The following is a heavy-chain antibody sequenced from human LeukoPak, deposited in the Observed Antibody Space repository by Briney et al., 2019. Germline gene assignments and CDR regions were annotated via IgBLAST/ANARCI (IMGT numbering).Heavy chain of an antibody. CDR3: AKTKTYYPRDWFDY. Sequence: PGGSLRLSCAASGFTFSSYGMSWVRQAPGKGLEWVSAISGSGGSTYYADCVKGRFTISRDNSKNTLYLQMNSLRAEDTAVYYCAKTKTYYPRDWFDYWGQGTLVTVSS. V-gene: IGHV3-23*01. J-gene: IGHJ4*02. CDR2: ISGSGGST. D-gene: IGHD3-22*01. CDR1: GFTFSSYG.